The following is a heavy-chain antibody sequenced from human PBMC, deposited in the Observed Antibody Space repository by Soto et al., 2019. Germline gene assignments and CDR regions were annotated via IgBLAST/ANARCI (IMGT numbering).Heavy chain of an antibody. CDR3: TVWSVGNDFGAV. CDR2: SKNKADSYIT. Sequence: EVQLVESGGGLVQPGGSLRLSCAASGLTFSNYYMDWVRQAPGKGLEWVGRSKNKADSYITEYAASVKGRFSISRNASKSSLYLQMNSLKTEDTAVYYCTVWSVGNDFGAVWGQGFLVTVSS. CDR1: GLTFSNYY. D-gene: IGHD3-16*01. V-gene: IGHV3-72*01. J-gene: IGHJ4*02.